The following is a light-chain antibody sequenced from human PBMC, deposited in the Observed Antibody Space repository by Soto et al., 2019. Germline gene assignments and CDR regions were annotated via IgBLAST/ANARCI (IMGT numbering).Light chain of an antibody. J-gene: IGLJ1*01. CDR3: GYYASSNHWN. CDR1: SSDVGGYNY. Sequence: QSALTQPPSASGSPGQSVTISCTGTSSDVGGYNYVSWYQQHPGKAPKLMIYEVSKRPSGVPDRFSGYKSGNTASLTVSRLEAEDEDDYYCGYYASSNHWNFGRGTKLTVL. CDR2: EVS. V-gene: IGLV2-8*01.